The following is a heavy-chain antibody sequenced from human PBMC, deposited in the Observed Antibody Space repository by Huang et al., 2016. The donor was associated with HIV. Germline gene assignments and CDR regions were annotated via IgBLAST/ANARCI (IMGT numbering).Heavy chain of an antibody. D-gene: IGHD3-10*01. Sequence: QVHLQQWGAGLLKPSETLSLTCAVYGGSFNGYYWSWIRQPPGKGLEWIGEINHSRSTNYHPSLKSRVTVSVDTSKNQFALKLRSVTAADTAVYYCARAGRGVISMVRGVINYFDYWGQGTLVTVSS. CDR1: GGSFNGYY. J-gene: IGHJ4*02. CDR2: INHSRST. CDR3: ARAGRGVISMVRGVINYFDY. V-gene: IGHV4-34*01.